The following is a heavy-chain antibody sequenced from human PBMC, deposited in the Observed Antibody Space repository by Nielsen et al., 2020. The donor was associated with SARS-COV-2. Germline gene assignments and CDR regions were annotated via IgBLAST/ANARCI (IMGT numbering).Heavy chain of an antibody. D-gene: IGHD6-13*01. Sequence: ASVQVSCKASGYTFTSYAMNWVRQAPGQGLEWMGWVNTNTGNPTYAQGFTGRFVFSLDTSVSTAYLQISSLKAEDTAVYYCARAGYSSSWRYKNHAFDIWGQGTMVTVSS. CDR3: ARAGYSSSWRYKNHAFDI. J-gene: IGHJ3*02. CDR1: GYTFTSYA. V-gene: IGHV7-4-1*02. CDR2: VNTNTGNP.